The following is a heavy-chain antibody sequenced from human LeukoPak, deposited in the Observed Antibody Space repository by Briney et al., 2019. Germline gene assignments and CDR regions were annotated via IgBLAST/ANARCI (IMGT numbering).Heavy chain of an antibody. CDR3: VTGHYDSRMYFDL. J-gene: IGHJ2*01. CDR2: IKFDGSLA. V-gene: IGHV3-74*01. D-gene: IGHD3-16*01. Sequence: GGSLRLSCTASGLTFSTYWVHWVRQAPGKGLVWVSQIKFDGSLASYADSVKGRFTIPRDNAKNTLYLQMNTLGTEDTAVYYCVTGHYDSRMYFDLWGRGTLVTVSS. CDR1: GLTFSTYW.